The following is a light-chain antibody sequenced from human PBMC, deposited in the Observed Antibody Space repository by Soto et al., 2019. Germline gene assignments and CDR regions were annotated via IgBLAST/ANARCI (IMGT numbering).Light chain of an antibody. CDR2: QVT. CDR1: SSDVDNYGI. J-gene: IGLJ3*02. V-gene: IGLV2-8*01. Sequence: QSVLTQPSSACGSPGQAVTISCTGISSDVDNYGIVSWFQHHPGKAPKLIIYQVTKRPSGGPDRFSASKSGNTASLAISGLKAEDEADDYSSSYVVSNSRVFGGGTKLTVL. CDR3: SSYVVSNSRV.